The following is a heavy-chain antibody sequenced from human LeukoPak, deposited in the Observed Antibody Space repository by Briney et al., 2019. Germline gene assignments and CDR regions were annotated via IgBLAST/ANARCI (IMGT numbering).Heavy chain of an antibody. CDR2: ISSSSSYI. Sequence: PGGSLRLSCAASGFTFSSYSMNWVRQAPGKGLEWVSSISSSSSYIYYADSVKGRFTISRDNAKNSLYLQMNSLRAEDTAVYYCAILRVRETPFDYRGQGTLVTVSS. J-gene: IGHJ4*02. D-gene: IGHD4-23*01. CDR1: GFTFSSYS. CDR3: AILRVRETPFDY. V-gene: IGHV3-21*01.